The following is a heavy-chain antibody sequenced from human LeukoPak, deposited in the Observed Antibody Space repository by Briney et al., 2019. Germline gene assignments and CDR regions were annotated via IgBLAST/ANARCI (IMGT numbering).Heavy chain of an antibody. CDR2: IYSGSST. V-gene: IGHV3-66*04. CDR3: ARPDYYGSGSSALDI. CDR1: GFTVSSNY. Sequence: GGSLRLSCAASGFTVSSNYMSWVRQAPGKGLEWVSVIYSGSSTHYADSVKGRFTISRDNSKNTLYLQMNSLRAEDTAVYYCARPDYYGSGSSALDIWGQGTMVTVSS. D-gene: IGHD3-10*01. J-gene: IGHJ3*02.